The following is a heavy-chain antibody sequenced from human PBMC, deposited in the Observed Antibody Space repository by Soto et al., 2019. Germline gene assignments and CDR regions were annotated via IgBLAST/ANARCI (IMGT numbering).Heavy chain of an antibody. J-gene: IGHJ6*03. D-gene: IGHD4-17*01. CDR2: IKQDGSEK. V-gene: IGHV3-7*01. CDR1: GFTFSSYW. Sequence: GGSLRLSCAASGFTFSSYWMSWVRQAPGKGLEWVANIKQDGSEKYYVDSVKGRFTISRDNAKNSLYLQMNSLRAEDTAVYYWARTTDYGDYGVGKKRVYYMDVWGKGTTVTVSS. CDR3: ARTTDYGDYGVGKKRVYYMDV.